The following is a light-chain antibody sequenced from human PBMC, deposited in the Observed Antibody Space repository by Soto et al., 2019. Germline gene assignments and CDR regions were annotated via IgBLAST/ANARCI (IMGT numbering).Light chain of an antibody. CDR3: QQYNNWPPYT. CDR2: GAS. J-gene: IGKJ2*01. CDR1: QSVSSN. V-gene: IGKV3-15*01. Sequence: EIVMTQSPATLSVSPGEGATLSCRASQSVSSNLAWFQHKPGQAPRLLIYGASTRATGIPARFSGSGSGTEFTLSISSLQFEDFAVYYCQQYNNWPPYTFCQGTKLEIK.